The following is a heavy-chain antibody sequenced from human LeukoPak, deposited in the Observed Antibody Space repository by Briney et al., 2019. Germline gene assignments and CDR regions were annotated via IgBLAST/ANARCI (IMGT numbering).Heavy chain of an antibody. J-gene: IGHJ3*01. CDR1: GFTFGDYA. CDR3: TRASAYGAPGPL. CDR2: IRSKAYGGTT. V-gene: IGHV3-49*04. Sequence: GGSLRLSCTASGFTFGDYAMSWVRQAPGKGLEWVGFIRSKAYGGTTEYAASVKGRFTISRDDSKSIAYLQMNSLKTEDTAVYYCTRASAYGAPGPLWGQGTMVTVSS. D-gene: IGHD4-17*01.